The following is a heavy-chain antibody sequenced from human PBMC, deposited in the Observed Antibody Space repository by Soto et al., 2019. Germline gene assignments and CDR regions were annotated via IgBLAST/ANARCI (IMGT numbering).Heavy chain of an antibody. CDR3: ARDGYSGYAFAFDI. CDR1: GFTFSSYW. J-gene: IGHJ3*02. Sequence: GGSLRLSCAASGFTFSSYWMSWVRQAPGKGLEWVANMKQDGSEKYYVDSVKGRFTISRDNAKNSLYLQMNSLRAEDTAVYYCARDGYSGYAFAFDIWGQGTMVTVSS. D-gene: IGHD5-12*01. V-gene: IGHV3-7*03. CDR2: MKQDGSEK.